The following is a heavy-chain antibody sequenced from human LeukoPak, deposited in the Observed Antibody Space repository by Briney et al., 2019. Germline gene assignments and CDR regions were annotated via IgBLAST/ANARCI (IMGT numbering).Heavy chain of an antibody. Sequence: ASVKVSCKASGGTFSSYAISWVRQAPGQGLEWMGGIIPIFGTANYAQKFQGRVTITADKSTSTAYMELSSLRSEDTAVYYCARSADGSGYKAPFDYWGQGTLVTVSS. CDR3: ARSADGSGYKAPFDY. CDR2: IIPIFGTA. J-gene: IGHJ4*02. D-gene: IGHD3-22*01. V-gene: IGHV1-69*06. CDR1: GGTFSSYA.